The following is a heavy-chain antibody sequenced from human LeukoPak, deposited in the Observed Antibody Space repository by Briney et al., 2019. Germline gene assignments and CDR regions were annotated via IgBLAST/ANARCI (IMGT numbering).Heavy chain of an antibody. CDR3: ARTGYQLLVRGAFDI. V-gene: IGHV4-61*02. CDR2: IYTSGST. D-gene: IGHD2-2*01. Sequence: PSETLSLTCTVSGDSISSARNYWSWIRQPAGKGLEWIGRIYTSGSTNYNPSLKSRVTISVDTSKNQFSLKLSSVTAADTAVYYCARTGYQLLVRGAFDIWGQGTMVTVSS. J-gene: IGHJ3*02. CDR1: GDSISSARNY.